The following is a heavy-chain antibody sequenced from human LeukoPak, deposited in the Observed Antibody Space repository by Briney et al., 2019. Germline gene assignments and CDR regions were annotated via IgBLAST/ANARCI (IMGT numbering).Heavy chain of an antibody. Sequence: GGSLRLSCAASGFTFSSYWMSWVRQSPGKGLEWVANIKEDGSDKNYVDSVKGRFTISRDNAKNSLYLQMNSLRAEDTAVYYCARAPRGILFDYWGQGTLVTVSS. CDR2: IKEDGSDK. D-gene: IGHD3-16*01. CDR3: ARAPRGILFDY. CDR1: GFTFSSYW. J-gene: IGHJ4*02. V-gene: IGHV3-7*01.